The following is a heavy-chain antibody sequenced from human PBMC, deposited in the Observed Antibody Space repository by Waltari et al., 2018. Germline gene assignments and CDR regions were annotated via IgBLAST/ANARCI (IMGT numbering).Heavy chain of an antibody. V-gene: IGHV1-69*01. J-gene: IGHJ4*02. D-gene: IGHD3-22*01. CDR2: IITTVVTE. CDR1: GGTFSSYA. CDR3: ARGYYYDSSGYYG. Sequence: QVQLVQSGAEVKKPGSSVKVSCKASGGTFSSYAISWVRQAPGQGLGWMGGIITTVVTENYAQKFQGRVTITADESTSTAYMERSSLRSEDTAVYYCARGYYYDSSGYYGWGQGTLVTVSS.